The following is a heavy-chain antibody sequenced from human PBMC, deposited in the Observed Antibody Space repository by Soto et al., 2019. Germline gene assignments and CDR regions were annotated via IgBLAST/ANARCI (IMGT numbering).Heavy chain of an antibody. J-gene: IGHJ6*02. Sequence: GGSLRLSCAASGFTFSTYSMNWVRQAPGKGLEWVSYISSSSSTIFYTDSVKGRFTVSRDNAKNSLYLQMNSLRAEGTAVYYCATDSIWFGELSWGMDVWGQGTTVTVSS. CDR3: ATDSIWFGELSWGMDV. CDR2: ISSSSSTI. V-gene: IGHV3-48*01. CDR1: GFTFSTYS. D-gene: IGHD3-10*01.